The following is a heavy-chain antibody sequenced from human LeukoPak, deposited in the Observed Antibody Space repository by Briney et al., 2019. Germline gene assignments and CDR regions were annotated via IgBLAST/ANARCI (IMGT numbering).Heavy chain of an antibody. Sequence: PGGSLRLSCAASGLTFSSYGMHWVRQAPGKGLEWVALIWYGGSNKYYADSVKGRFTISRDNSKNTLYLQMNSLRAEDTAVYYCAKADCGGDCSMFDYWGQGTLVTVSS. J-gene: IGHJ4*02. CDR1: GLTFSSYG. CDR3: AKADCGGDCSMFDY. CDR2: IWYGGSNK. D-gene: IGHD2-21*01. V-gene: IGHV3-30*02.